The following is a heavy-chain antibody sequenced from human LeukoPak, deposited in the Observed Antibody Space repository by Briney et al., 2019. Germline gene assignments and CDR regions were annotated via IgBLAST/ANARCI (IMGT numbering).Heavy chain of an antibody. CDR2: INHSGST. Sequence: PSETLSLTCTVSGGSISSYYWSWIRQPPGKGLEWIGEINHSGSTNYNPSLKSRVTISVDTSKNQFSLKLSSVTAADTAVYYCARCSGSTYYFDYWGQGTLVTVSS. CDR1: GGSISSYY. J-gene: IGHJ4*02. D-gene: IGHD1-26*01. CDR3: ARCSGSTYYFDY. V-gene: IGHV4-34*01.